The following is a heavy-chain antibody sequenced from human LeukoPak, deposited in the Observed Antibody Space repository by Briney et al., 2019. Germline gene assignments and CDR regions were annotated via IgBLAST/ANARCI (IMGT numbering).Heavy chain of an antibody. V-gene: IGHV3-48*02. J-gene: IGHJ4*02. D-gene: IGHD3-10*01. CDR2: ISSSSSSI. CDR3: ARDPGWTGIDY. Sequence: GGSLRLSCTASAFTLSTYNMNWVRQAPGKGLEWVSYISSSSSSIYYADSVKGRFTISRDNAKNSLYLQMNSLGDEDTAVYYCARDPGWTGIDYWGQGTLVTVPS. CDR1: AFTLSTYN.